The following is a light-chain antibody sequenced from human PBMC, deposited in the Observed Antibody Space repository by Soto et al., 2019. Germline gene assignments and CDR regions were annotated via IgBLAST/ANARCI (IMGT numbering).Light chain of an antibody. V-gene: IGLV2-14*03. CDR1: SSDVGGYKY. J-gene: IGLJ1*01. Sequence: QSALTQPASVSGSPGQSITISCTGTSSDVGGYKYVSWYQQHPGKAPKLLICEVTNRPSGVSNRFSGSKSGNTASVTISGLQAEDEADYYCSSYTSTSTQVFGTGSKVTVL. CDR2: EVT. CDR3: SSYTSTSTQV.